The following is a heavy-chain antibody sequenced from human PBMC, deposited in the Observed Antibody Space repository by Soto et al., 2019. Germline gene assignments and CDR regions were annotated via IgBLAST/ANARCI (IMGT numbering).Heavy chain of an antibody. CDR1: GGSISSGGYY. CDR2: IYYSANT. D-gene: IGHD3-10*01. Sequence: SETLSLTCTVSGGSISSGGYYWSWIRQHPGKGLEWIGYIYYSANTHYNPSLKSRVTISADTSKNQFSLKLSSVTAADTAVYYCARSGGNSYYYGMDVWGQGTTVTAP. CDR3: ARSGGNSYYYGMDV. J-gene: IGHJ6*02. V-gene: IGHV4-31*02.